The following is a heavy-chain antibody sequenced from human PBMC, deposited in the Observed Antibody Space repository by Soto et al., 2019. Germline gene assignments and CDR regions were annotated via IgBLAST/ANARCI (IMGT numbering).Heavy chain of an antibody. D-gene: IGHD3-16*01. CDR2: MNPNSAKP. J-gene: IGHJ6*02. Sequence: QVQLVQSGAEVKKPGASVKVSGKPSGYTFTIYDITWGRQATGQGLEWMGWMNPNSAKPGYAQKFQGRVPMTRNTSISTAYMELRSLSSEDTAVYYCAREGVRRMDVWGQGTTVTVSS. CDR3: AREGVRRMDV. CDR1: GYTFTIYD. V-gene: IGHV1-8*01.